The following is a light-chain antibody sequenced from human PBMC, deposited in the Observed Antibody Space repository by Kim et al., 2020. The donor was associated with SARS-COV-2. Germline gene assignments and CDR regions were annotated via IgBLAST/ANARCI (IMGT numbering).Light chain of an antibody. CDR2: KAS. CDR3: QQYNNYPLT. Sequence: DIQMTQSPSTLSASVGDRVTITCRASQSINSWLAWYQQKPGKAPKLLVYKASNLESGVPSRFSGSGSGTEFTLTIRSLQPDDFATYYCQQYNNYPLTFGQGTKLEF. CDR1: QSINSW. J-gene: IGKJ2*01. V-gene: IGKV1-5*03.